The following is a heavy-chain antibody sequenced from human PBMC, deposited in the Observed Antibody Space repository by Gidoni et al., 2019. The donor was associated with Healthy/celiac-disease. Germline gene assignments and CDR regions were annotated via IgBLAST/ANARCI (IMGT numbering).Heavy chain of an antibody. J-gene: IGHJ4*02. Sequence: QVQLVESGGCVVQPARSLRLSCAASGSTFRSYGMHWVRQAPGKGLEWVAVISYDGSNKYYADSVKGRFTISRDNSKNTLYLQRNSLRAEDTAVYYCAKANLEWLLSTKYWGQGTLVTVSS. CDR3: AKANLEWLLSTKY. D-gene: IGHD3-3*01. CDR2: ISYDGSNK. V-gene: IGHV3-30*18. CDR1: GSTFRSYG.